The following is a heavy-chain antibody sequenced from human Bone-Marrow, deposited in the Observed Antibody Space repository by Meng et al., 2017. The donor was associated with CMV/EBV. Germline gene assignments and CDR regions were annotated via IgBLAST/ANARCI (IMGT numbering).Heavy chain of an antibody. J-gene: IGHJ4*02. Sequence: SETLSLTCTASGGSISSSSYYWGWIRQPPGKGLEWIGSIYYSGSTYYNPSLKSRVTISVDTSKNQFSLKLSSVTAADTAVYYCARKIEMATNSGYFDYWGQGTLVTVSS. D-gene: IGHD5-24*01. CDR2: IYYSGST. CDR3: ARKIEMATNSGYFDY. CDR1: GGSISSSSYY. V-gene: IGHV4-39*07.